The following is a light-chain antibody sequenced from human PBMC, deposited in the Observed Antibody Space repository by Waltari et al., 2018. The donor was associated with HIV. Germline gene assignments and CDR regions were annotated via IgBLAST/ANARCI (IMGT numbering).Light chain of an antibody. CDR1: SSNIGAGARVD. J-gene: IGLJ3*02. V-gene: IGLV1-40*01. Sequence: QSVLTQPPSVSGAPGQRAAIPCPGSSSNIGAGARVDVHWYQHLPGTAPTRLIYGNNNRPSGVPDRFSGSKSGASASLAITGLQAEDEADYYCQSYDTSLSGSVFGGGTKLTVL. CDR2: GNN. CDR3: QSYDTSLSGSV.